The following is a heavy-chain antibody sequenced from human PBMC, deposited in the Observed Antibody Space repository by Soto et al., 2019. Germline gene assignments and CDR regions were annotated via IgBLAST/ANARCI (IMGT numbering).Heavy chain of an antibody. D-gene: IGHD3-16*01. CDR3: TTGLGGYGAFDI. Sequence: EVQLVESRGGLVKHGGSLRLSCAASGFTFSNAWMNWVRQAPGKGLDWVGRIKSKTGGGTTDYAAPVKGRFTISRDDSKNTLYLQMNSLKTEDTAVYYCTTGLGGYGAFDIWGQGTMVTVSS. CDR2: IKSKTGGGTT. V-gene: IGHV3-15*07. CDR1: GFTFSNAW. J-gene: IGHJ3*02.